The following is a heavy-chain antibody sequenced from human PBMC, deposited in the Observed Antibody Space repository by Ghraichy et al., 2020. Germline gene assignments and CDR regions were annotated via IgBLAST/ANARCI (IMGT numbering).Heavy chain of an antibody. Sequence: SQTLSLTCTVSGGSTSSPAFYWGWVRPSPSEGLEWIGNIYYSGNTYSNPSLKSRVTMSLDTAKNQFSLRLSSLTAADTAVYYCVRGPHFDSSGPFYFDSWGQGLLVSVSS. CDR1: GGSTSSPAFY. CDR3: VRGPHFDSSGPFYFDS. V-gene: IGHV4-39*07. CDR2: IYYSGNT. J-gene: IGHJ4*02. D-gene: IGHD3-22*01.